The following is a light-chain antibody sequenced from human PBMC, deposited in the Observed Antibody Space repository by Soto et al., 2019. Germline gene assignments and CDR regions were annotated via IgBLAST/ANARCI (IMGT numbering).Light chain of an antibody. CDR1: SSDIGTYIY. CDR2: EVG. J-gene: IGLJ1*01. V-gene: IGLV2-14*01. CDR3: CSYTGSSNYV. Sequence: QSVLTQPASVSGSPGQSITISCTGTSSDIGTYIYVSWYLQHPGKAPKLLIYEVGNRPSGVSNRFSGSRSGNTASLTISGLQAEDEADYYCCSYTGSSNYVFGTGTKLTVL.